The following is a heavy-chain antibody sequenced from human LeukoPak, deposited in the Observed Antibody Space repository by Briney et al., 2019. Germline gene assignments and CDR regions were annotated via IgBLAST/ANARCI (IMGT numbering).Heavy chain of an antibody. CDR3: ARRFGELEPAFDT. CDR2: INWNGGRI. J-gene: IGHJ3*02. CDR1: GFTFDDYG. Sequence: RSGGSLRLSCAASGFTFDDYGMTWVRQAPGKGLEWVSGINWNGGRIDYAESVKGRFTISRDNTKNSLYLQMNSQRAEDTAFYYCARRFGELEPAFDTWGQGTMVTVSS. V-gene: IGHV3-20*04. D-gene: IGHD3-10*01.